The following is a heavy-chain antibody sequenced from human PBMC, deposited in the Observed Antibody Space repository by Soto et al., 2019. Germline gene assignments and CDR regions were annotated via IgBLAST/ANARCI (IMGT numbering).Heavy chain of an antibody. D-gene: IGHD4-17*01. CDR2: INHSGST. J-gene: IGHJ4*02. CDR3: AKGLREYGIYSFAW. V-gene: IGHV4-34*01. Sequence: ASETLSLTCAVYGGSFSGYYWSWIRQPPGKGLEWIGEINHSGSTNYNPSLKSRVTISVDTSKNQFSLKLSSVTAADTAVYYCAKGLREYGIYSFAWWGQGTVLPVSA. CDR1: GGSFSGYY.